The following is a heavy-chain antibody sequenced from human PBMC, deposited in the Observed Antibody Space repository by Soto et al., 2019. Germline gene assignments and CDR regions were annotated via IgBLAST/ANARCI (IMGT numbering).Heavy chain of an antibody. CDR3: TTDRIVVVPAIYYYYGMDV. V-gene: IGHV3-15*07. Sequence: PGGSLRLSCAASGFTFSNAWMNWVRQAPGKGLEWVGRIKSKTDGGTTDYAAPVKGRFTISRDDSKNTLYLQMNSLKTEDTAVYYCTTDRIVVVPAIYYYYGMDVWGQGTTVTVSS. D-gene: IGHD2-2*01. J-gene: IGHJ6*02. CDR1: GFTFSNAW. CDR2: IKSKTDGGTT.